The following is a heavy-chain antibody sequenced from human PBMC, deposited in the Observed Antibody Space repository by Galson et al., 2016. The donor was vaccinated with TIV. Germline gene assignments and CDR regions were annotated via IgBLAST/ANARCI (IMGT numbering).Heavy chain of an antibody. J-gene: IGHJ6*02. D-gene: IGHD3-22*01. V-gene: IGHV3-23*01. CDR2: IRGGGGST. CDR1: GFTFSIFA. Sequence: SLRLSCAASGFTFSIFAMTWVRQAPGMGLEWVSAIRGGGGSTYYADSLKGRFTVSRDNSKNTLFLQMNSLRAEDTAVYYCTKVPSSGFSYYYGLDVWGQGTTVTVSS. CDR3: TKVPSSGFSYYYGLDV.